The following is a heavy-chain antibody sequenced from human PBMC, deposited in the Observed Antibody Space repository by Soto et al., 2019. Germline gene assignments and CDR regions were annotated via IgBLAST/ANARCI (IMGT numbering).Heavy chain of an antibody. D-gene: IGHD2-2*02. CDR2: INHSGST. CDR1: GGSFSCYY. J-gene: IGHJ6*02. CDR3: ARGFRXVPVAIRAYYYYYGLDV. Sequence: SETLSLTCAVYGGSFSCYYWSWIRQPPGKGLEWIGEINHSGSTNYNPSLKSRVTISVDTSKNQFSLKLTSVTAADTAVYYCARGFRXVPVAIRAYYYYYGLDVWGQGTTVTVSS. V-gene: IGHV4-34*01.